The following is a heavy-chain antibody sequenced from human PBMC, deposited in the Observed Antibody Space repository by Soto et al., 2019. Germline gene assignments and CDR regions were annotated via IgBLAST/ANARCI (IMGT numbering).Heavy chain of an antibody. J-gene: IGHJ3*02. V-gene: IGHV4-30-2*01. CDR2: IYHSGST. D-gene: IGHD4-17*01. CDR3: GRGDYANAFDI. Sequence: PSATLSLTCALSGPFISSGGYSWNWIRQPPGKGLEWIGNIYHSGSTYYNASLKSRVTISVDRSKNQFSLKLSSVTAADTAVYYCGRGDYANAFDIWGQGTMVT. CDR1: GPFISSGGYS.